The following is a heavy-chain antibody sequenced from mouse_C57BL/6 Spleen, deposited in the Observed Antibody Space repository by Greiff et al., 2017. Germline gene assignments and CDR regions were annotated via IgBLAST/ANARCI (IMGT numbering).Heavy chain of an antibody. D-gene: IGHD1-1*01. CDR3: AGFNYYGSSYVGYAMDY. J-gene: IGHJ4*01. CDR1: GYAFSSSW. Sequence: QVQLQQSGPELVKPGASVKISCKASGYAFSSSWLNWVKQRPGKGLEWIGRIYPGDGDTNYNGKFEGKATLTADKSSSTAYMQLSSLTSEDSAVYFCAGFNYYGSSYVGYAMDYWGQGTSVTVSS. CDR2: IYPGDGDT. V-gene: IGHV1-82*01.